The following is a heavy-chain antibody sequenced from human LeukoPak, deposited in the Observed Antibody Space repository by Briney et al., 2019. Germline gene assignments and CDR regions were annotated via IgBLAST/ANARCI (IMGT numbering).Heavy chain of an antibody. CDR3: ARDRWVYSGSYGY. CDR1: GYSISSGYY. J-gene: IGHJ4*02. CDR2: IYHSGST. V-gene: IGHV4-38-2*02. D-gene: IGHD1-26*01. Sequence: PETLSLTCVVSGYSISSGYYWGWIRQPPGKGLEWIGSIYHSGSTYYNPSLKSRVTISVDTSKNQFSLKLSSVTAADTAVYYCARDRWVYSGSYGYWGQGTLVTVSS.